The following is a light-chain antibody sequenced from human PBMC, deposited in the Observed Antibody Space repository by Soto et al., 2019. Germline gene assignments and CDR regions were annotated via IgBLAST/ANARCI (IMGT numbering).Light chain of an antibody. CDR2: AAS. J-gene: IGKJ1*01. CDR3: HQNYNVPPWT. V-gene: IGKV1-39*01. CDR1: QSISNY. Sequence: DIQMTQSPSSLSASVGDRVTITCRANQSISNYLDWYQVKPGKAPKLLIYAASSLRSGVPSRFSGSGSGTEFTLTISNLQAEDFATYYCHQNYNVPPWTFGQGTKVEIK.